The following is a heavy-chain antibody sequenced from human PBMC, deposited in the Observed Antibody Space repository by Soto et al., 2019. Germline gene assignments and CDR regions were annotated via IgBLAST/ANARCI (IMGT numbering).Heavy chain of an antibody. Sequence: GESLKISCKGSGYTFTTYWIAWVRQLPGKGLEWMGIIYPGDSNIRYSPSFQGQVTISADKSISTAYLQWSSLKASDTAMYFCARLVDVRGCGSQYWGRGTRVTVAS. CDR2: IYPGDSNI. D-gene: IGHD3-10*02. CDR3: ARLVDVRGCGSQY. CDR1: GYTFTTYW. V-gene: IGHV5-51*01. J-gene: IGHJ4*02.